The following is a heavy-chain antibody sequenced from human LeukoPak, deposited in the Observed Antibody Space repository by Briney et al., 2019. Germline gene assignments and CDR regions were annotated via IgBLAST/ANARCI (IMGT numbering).Heavy chain of an antibody. CDR3: ARMPIAVADPEYFQH. J-gene: IGHJ1*01. V-gene: IGHV1-3*01. D-gene: IGHD6-19*01. CDR2: INAGNGNT. Sequence: GASVKVSCKASGYTFTSYAMHWVRQAPGQRLEWMGWINAGNGNTKYSQKFQGRVTITRDTSASTAYMELSSLRSEDTAVYYCARMPIAVADPEYFQHWGQGTLVTVSS. CDR1: GYTFTSYA.